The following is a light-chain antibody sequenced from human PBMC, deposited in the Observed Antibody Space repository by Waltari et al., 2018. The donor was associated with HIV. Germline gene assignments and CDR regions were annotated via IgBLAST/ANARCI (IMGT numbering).Light chain of an antibody. CDR1: TSNLGAGYD. CDR2: SDT. CDR3: QSYDRGLSGPV. V-gene: IGLV1-40*01. Sequence: QSVLRQPPSVSGAPGRRVTLSCVGSTSNLGAGYDVHWYQHVPGTGPKLLIYSDTKRPSGVPDRFSGSKSGTSGFLAITGLQADDEADYYCQSYDRGLSGPVFGGGTKLTVL. J-gene: IGLJ2*01.